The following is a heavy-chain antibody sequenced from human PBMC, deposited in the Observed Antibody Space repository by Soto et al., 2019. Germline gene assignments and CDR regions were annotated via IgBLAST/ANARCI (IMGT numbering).Heavy chain of an antibody. CDR2: MNPNSGNT. CDR1: GYTFTSYD. J-gene: IGHJ6*02. CDR3: ARSQGGSSSLDIYYYYYYGMDV. V-gene: IGHV1-8*01. D-gene: IGHD2-15*01. Sequence: ASVKVSCKASGYTFTSYDINWVRQATGQGLEWMGWMNPNSGNTGYAQKFQGRVTMTRNTSISTGYMELSSLRSEDTAVYYCARSQGGSSSLDIYYYYYYGMDVWGQGTTVTVSS.